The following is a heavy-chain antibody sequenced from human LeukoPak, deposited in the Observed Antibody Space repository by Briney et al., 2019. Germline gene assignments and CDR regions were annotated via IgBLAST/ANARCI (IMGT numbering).Heavy chain of an antibody. V-gene: IGHV4-4*02. CDR3: AREPTNGNWFDP. D-gene: IGHD1-1*01. CDR2: IYHSGST. Sequence: SETLSLTCAVSGGSISSSNWWSWIRQPPGKGLEWIGEIYHSGSTNYNPSLKSRVTISVDTSKNQFSLKLSSVTAADTAMYYCAREPTNGNWFDPWGQGTLVTVSS. J-gene: IGHJ5*02. CDR1: GGSISSSNW.